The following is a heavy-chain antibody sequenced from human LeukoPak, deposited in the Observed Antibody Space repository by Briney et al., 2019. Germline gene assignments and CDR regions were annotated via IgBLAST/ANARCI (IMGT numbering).Heavy chain of an antibody. Sequence: GGSLRLSCAASGFTFSSYSMNWVRQAPGKGLEWVSSISSSSSYIYYADSVKGRFTISRVNAKNSLYLQMNSLRAEDTAVYYCARETYSSSWYIGYYYYYYMDVWGKGTTVTVSS. J-gene: IGHJ6*03. V-gene: IGHV3-21*01. CDR1: GFTFSSYS. CDR3: ARETYSSSWYIGYYYYYYMDV. CDR2: ISSSSSYI. D-gene: IGHD6-13*01.